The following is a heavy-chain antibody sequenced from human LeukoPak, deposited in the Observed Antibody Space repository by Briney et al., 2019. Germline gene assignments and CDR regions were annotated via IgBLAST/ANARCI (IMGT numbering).Heavy chain of an antibody. Sequence: SETLSLTCSVSGGSISSSSYYWGWIRQPPGKGLEWIGSIYYSGSTYYNPSLKSRVTISVDTSKNQFSLKLSSVTAADTAVYYCARDRIGYCSSTSCYEGPFDYWGQGTLVTVSS. J-gene: IGHJ4*02. CDR1: GGSISSSSYY. D-gene: IGHD2-2*01. CDR2: IYYSGST. V-gene: IGHV4-39*07. CDR3: ARDRIGYCSSTSCYEGPFDY.